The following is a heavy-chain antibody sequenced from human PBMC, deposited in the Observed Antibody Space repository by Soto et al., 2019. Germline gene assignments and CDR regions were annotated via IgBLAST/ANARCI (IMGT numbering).Heavy chain of an antibody. J-gene: IGHJ4*02. D-gene: IGHD3-10*01. CDR1: GGSISDYY. CDR3: AREVVRGVLNIRYYFDY. Sequence: LSLTCSVSGGSISDYYWSWIRQSPEKGLEYIAYSSYGGITNLNGALNGRVTMSVDTSKNQFSLKLSSVTAADTAVYYCAREVVRGVLNIRYYFDYWGQGTLVTVSS. V-gene: IGHV4-59*12. CDR2: SSYGGIT.